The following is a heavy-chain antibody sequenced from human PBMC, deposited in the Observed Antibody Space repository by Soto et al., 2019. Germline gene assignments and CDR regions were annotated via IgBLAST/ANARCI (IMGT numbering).Heavy chain of an antibody. D-gene: IGHD6-19*01. J-gene: IGHJ5*02. CDR1: GFTFSSYA. CDR2: ISGSGGST. Sequence: PXXSLRLAFAASGFTFSSYAMSWVRQAPGKGLEWVSAISGSGGSTYYADSVKGRFTISRDNSKNTLYLKMNSLRAEDTAVYYCAKYSSGWPWGQGTLVTVSS. V-gene: IGHV3-23*01. CDR3: AKYSSGWP.